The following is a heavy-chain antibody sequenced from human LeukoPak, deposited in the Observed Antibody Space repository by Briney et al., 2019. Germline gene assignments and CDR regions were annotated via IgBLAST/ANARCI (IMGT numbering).Heavy chain of an antibody. D-gene: IGHD4-17*01. CDR1: GGSISSYY. CDR2: IYYSGST. Sequence: SETLSLTCTVSGGSISSYYWSRIRQPPGKGLEWIGYIYYSGSTNYNPSLRSRVTISVDTSKNQFSLKLSSVTAADTAVYYCARGGNYGDYDGYFDYWGQGTLVTVSS. CDR3: ARGGNYGDYDGYFDY. J-gene: IGHJ4*02. V-gene: IGHV4-59*08.